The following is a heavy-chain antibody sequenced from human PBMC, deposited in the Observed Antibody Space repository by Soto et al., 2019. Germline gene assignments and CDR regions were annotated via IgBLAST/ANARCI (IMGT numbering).Heavy chain of an antibody. CDR1: GGTLSRYV. D-gene: IGHD3-22*01. V-gene: IGHV1-69*01. Sequence: QALLVQSGAEVKKPGSSVKVSCKASGGTLSRYVISWVRQAPGQGLEWMGGIIPLFGTASYAEKFQTRVTITADESTGTAYMELRSLRSEETAVYYCARTFYHDSSGYHRDSYYGMDVWGQGTTVTVSS. J-gene: IGHJ6*02. CDR2: IIPLFGTA. CDR3: ARTFYHDSSGYHRDSYYGMDV.